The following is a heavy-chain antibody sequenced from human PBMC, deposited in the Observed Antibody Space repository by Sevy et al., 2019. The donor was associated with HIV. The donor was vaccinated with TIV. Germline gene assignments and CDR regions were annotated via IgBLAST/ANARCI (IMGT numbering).Heavy chain of an antibody. CDR3: ARHRRGGYSGLDAFDI. CDR1: GYSFTSYW. V-gene: IGHV5-51*01. Sequence: GESLKISCKGSGYSFTSYWIGWVRQMPGKGLEWMGIIYPGDSDIRYSPSFQGQVTISADKSISTAYLQWSSLKASDTAMYYCARHRRGGYSGLDAFDIWGQGTMVTVSS. J-gene: IGHJ3*02. D-gene: IGHD2-21*02. CDR2: IYPGDSDI.